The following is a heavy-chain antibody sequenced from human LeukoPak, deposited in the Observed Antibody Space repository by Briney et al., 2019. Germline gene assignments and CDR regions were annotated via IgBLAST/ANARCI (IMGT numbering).Heavy chain of an antibody. CDR1: GGSFSAYY. J-gene: IGHJ4*02. CDR3: ARDGVVTMELDY. Sequence: KSSETLSLTCAVYGGSFSAYYWTWIRQSPGKGLEWIGEINHSGSTNYNPSLKSRVTISVDKSKTQFSLKLSSVTAADTAVYYCARDGVVTMELDYWGQGTLVTVSS. CDR2: INHSGST. D-gene: IGHD3-3*01. V-gene: IGHV4-34*01.